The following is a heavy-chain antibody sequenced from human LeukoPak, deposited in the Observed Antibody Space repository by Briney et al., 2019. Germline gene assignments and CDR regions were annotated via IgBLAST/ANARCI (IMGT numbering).Heavy chain of an antibody. D-gene: IGHD3-22*01. V-gene: IGHV3-33*01. CDR1: GFTFSSYG. CDR2: IWYDGSNK. CDR3: ARDSSGYRSPFDY. Sequence: GRSLRLSCAASGFTFSSYGMHWVRQAPGKGLEWVAVIWYDGSNKYYADSVKGRFTISRGNSKNTLYLQMNSLRAEDTAVYYCARDSSGYRSPFDYWGQGTLVTVSS. J-gene: IGHJ4*02.